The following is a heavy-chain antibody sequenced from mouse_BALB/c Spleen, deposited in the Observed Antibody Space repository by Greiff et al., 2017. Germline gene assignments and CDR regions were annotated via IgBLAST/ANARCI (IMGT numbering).Heavy chain of an antibody. CDR1: GYSITSDYA. Sequence: EVQLVESGPGLVKPSQSLSLTCTVTGYSITSDYAWNWIRQFPGNKLEWMGYISYSGSTSYNPSLKSRISITRDTSKNQFFLQLNSVTTEDTATYYCARRGGNYEFAYWGQGTLVTLSA. CDR3: ARRGGNYEFAY. CDR2: ISYSGST. V-gene: IGHV3-2*02. D-gene: IGHD2-1*01. J-gene: IGHJ3*01.